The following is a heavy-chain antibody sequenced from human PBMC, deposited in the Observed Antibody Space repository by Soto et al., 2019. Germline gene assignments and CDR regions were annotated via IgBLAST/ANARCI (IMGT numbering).Heavy chain of an antibody. CDR2: ISSGSTTI. Sequence: GGSLRLSCAASGFSFSSSTMNWVRQAPGKGLEWVSYISSGSTTIYYAESVKGRFTISRDNGKNSLYLQMNSLRDEDTAVYYCARVRRNDASDYYGMDVWGQGTTVTVSS. CDR1: GFSFSSST. CDR3: ARVRRNDASDYYGMDV. V-gene: IGHV3-48*02. J-gene: IGHJ6*02. D-gene: IGHD1-1*01.